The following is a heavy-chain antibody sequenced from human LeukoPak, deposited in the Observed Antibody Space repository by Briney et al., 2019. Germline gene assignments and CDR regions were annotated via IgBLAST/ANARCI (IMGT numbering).Heavy chain of an antibody. J-gene: IGHJ5*02. CDR1: GGSISSYY. CDR2: IYYSGST. CDR3: ARTLRANWFDP. Sequence: SETLSLTCTVSGGSISSYYWSWIRQPPGKGLEWIGYIYYSGSTNYNPSLKSRVTISVDTSKNQFSLKLSSVTAADTAAYYCARTLRANWFDPWGQGTLVTVSS. V-gene: IGHV4-59*01.